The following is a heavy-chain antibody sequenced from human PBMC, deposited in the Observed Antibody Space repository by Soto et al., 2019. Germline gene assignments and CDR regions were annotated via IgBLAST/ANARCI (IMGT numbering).Heavy chain of an antibody. Sequence: GGSLRLSCAASGFTFNTYVMTWVRQAPGKGLEWVSSISGSAGSTFYADSVKGRFTVSRDTSKNTLYLQMNNLRADDTAEYYCARTFYSESGGYYYWGQGALVTVSS. CDR2: ISGSAGST. V-gene: IGHV3-23*01. CDR1: GFTFNTYV. J-gene: IGHJ4*02. CDR3: ARTFYSESGGYYY. D-gene: IGHD3-22*01.